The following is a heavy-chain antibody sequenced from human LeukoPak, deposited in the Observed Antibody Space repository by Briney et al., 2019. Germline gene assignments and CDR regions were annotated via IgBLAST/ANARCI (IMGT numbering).Heavy chain of an antibody. D-gene: IGHD2-2*01. CDR2: IYHSGST. V-gene: IGHV4-30-2*01. CDR1: GGSISSGGYY. J-gene: IGHJ5*02. Sequence: SETLSLTCTVSGGSISSGGYYWSWIRQPPGKGLEWIGYIYHSGSTYYNPSLKSRVTISVDRSKNQFSLKLSSVTAADTAVYYCARGREYPGFPNWFDPWGQGTLVAVSS. CDR3: ARGREYPGFPNWFDP.